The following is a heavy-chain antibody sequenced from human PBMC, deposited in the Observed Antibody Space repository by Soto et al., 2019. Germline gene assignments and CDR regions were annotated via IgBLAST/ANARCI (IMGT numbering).Heavy chain of an antibody. Sequence: ASVNVSCKTSGYTFTIYGISWVRQAPGQGLEWMGWISAYNGNTNYAQKLQGRVTMTTDTSTSTAYMELRSLRSDDTAVYYCARHQNGWNWFDPWGQGTLVTVSS. CDR3: ARHQNGWNWFDP. D-gene: IGHD6-19*01. CDR1: GYTFTIYG. V-gene: IGHV1-18*01. CDR2: ISAYNGNT. J-gene: IGHJ5*02.